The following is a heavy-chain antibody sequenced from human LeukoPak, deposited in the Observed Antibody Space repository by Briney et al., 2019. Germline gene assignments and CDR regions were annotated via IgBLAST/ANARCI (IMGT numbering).Heavy chain of an antibody. CDR2: ICGSGVST. CDR1: GFTFSSYS. J-gene: IGHJ4*02. D-gene: IGHD3-22*01. Sequence: GGSLRLSCAASGFTFSSYSMSWVRQAPGKGLEWIWPICGSGVSTYYAYSWKGRFTFSRDNSKDTLYLQMNSLRADDTAVYYCAKIATTMIVVVNNFDYWGQGALVTVSS. CDR3: AKIATTMIVVVNNFDY. V-gene: IGHV3-23*01.